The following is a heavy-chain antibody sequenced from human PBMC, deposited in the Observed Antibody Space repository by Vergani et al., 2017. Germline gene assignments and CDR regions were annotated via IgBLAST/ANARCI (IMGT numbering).Heavy chain of an antibody. Sequence: EVQLLQSEGAVVQPGGSLRLSCVASGFTFSSHAMSWVRQGHGQGLEWVSSIKNTGDSTHYADSVKGRFTISRDNSKNTLYLQMNSLRAEDTAVYYCAREGARXYYYGSGTWVAFDIWGQGTMVTVSS. CDR3: AREGARXYYYGSGTWVAFDI. D-gene: IGHD3-10*01. CDR2: IKNTGDST. J-gene: IGHJ3*02. CDR1: GFTFSSHA. V-gene: IGHV3-23*01.